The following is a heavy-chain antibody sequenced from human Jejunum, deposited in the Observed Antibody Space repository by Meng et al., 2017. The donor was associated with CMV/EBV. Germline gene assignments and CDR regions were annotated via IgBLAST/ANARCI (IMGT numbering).Heavy chain of an antibody. J-gene: IGHJ6*02. Sequence: WVRRAPGTGLEWVSSVSGSGGSTCYADSVEGRFTISRDNSKNTLYLQMNSLRGEDTAVYYCAKGALYCSSTACYTKTAGYYYGLDVWGQGTTVTVS. D-gene: IGHD2-2*02. V-gene: IGHV3-23*01. CDR2: VSGSGGST. CDR3: AKGALYCSSTACYTKTAGYYYGLDV.